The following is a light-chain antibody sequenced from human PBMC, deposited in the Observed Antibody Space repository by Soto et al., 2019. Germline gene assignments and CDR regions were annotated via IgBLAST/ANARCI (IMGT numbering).Light chain of an antibody. J-gene: IGKJ2*01. Sequence: DIQLTQSPPFLSASAGDRVSITCRASQDIRHYLVWYQQKPGKAPNVLIFDASSLHTGVPSRFSGSGSWTEFTLTISSLESEDFSTYYCRHFYTFGQGT. CDR3: RHFYT. CDR1: QDIRHY. CDR2: DAS. V-gene: IGKV1-9*01.